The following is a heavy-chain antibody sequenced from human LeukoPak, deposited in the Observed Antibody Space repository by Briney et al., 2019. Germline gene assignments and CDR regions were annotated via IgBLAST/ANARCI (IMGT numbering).Heavy chain of an antibody. CDR3: ARSSIDY. J-gene: IGHJ4*02. D-gene: IGHD2/OR15-2a*01. Sequence: GESLRLSCAASGFTFSSYSMNWVRQPPPKGQERVSYISSSSSTIYYADSVKGRLTISRDNAKNSLYLQMNSLRAEDTGVYYCARSSIDYWGQGTLVTVSS. V-gene: IGHV3-48*01. CDR2: ISSSSSTI. CDR1: GFTFSSYS.